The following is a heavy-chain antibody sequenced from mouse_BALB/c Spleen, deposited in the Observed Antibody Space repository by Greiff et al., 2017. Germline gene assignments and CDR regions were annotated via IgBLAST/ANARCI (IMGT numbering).Heavy chain of an antibody. CDR3: TRDDYDDGYAMDY. V-gene: IGHV1-5*01. J-gene: IGHJ4*01. CDR2: IYPGNSDT. CDR1: GYSFTSYW. Sequence: EVQLQQSGTVLARPGASVKMSCKASGYSFTSYWMHWVKQRPGQGLEWIGAIYPGNSDTSYNQKFKGKAKLTAVTSASTAYMELSSLTNEDSAVYYCTRDDYDDGYAMDYWGQGTSVTVSS. D-gene: IGHD2-4*01.